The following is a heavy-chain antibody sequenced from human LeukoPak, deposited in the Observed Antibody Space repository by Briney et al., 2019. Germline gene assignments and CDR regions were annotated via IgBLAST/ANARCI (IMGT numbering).Heavy chain of an antibody. CDR1: GYSFTSYD. D-gene: IGHD4-17*01. CDR2: MNPNSGNT. V-gene: IGHV1-8*01. CDR3: ARLHHQSDYGDWFDP. J-gene: IGHJ5*02. Sequence: GASVKVSCKASGYSFTSYDINWVRQATGQGLEWMGWMNPNSGNTGYAQKFQGRVTMTRNTSISTAYMELSSLRSEDTAVYYCARLHHQSDYGDWFDPWGQGPLVSVSS.